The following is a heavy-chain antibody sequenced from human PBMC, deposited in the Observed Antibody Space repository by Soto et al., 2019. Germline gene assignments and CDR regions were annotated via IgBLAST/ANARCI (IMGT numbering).Heavy chain of an antibody. CDR1: GDSVSSNSAA. CDR3: ASSQGLYDGGWLYYYYGMDV. Sequence: PSQTLSLTCAISGDSVSSNSAAWNWIRQSPSRGLEWLGRTYYRSKWYNDYAVSVKRRITINPDTSKNQFSLQLNSVTPEDTAVYYCASSQGLYDGGWLYYYYGMDVWGQGTKVTFSS. J-gene: IGHJ6*02. D-gene: IGHD6-19*01. V-gene: IGHV6-1*01. CDR2: TYYRSKWYN.